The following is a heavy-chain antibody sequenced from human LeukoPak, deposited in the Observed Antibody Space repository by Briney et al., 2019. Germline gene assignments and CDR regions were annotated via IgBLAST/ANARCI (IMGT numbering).Heavy chain of an antibody. CDR3: AGASSFMVRGVIIPYFDY. CDR1: GFTFSSYD. Sequence: GGSLRLSCAASGFTFSSYDMHWVRQATGKGLEWVSAIGTAGDTYYPGSVKGRFTISRENAKNSLYLQMNSLRAGDTAVYYCAGASSFMVRGVIIPYFDYWGQGTLVTVSS. CDR2: IGTAGDT. V-gene: IGHV3-13*01. D-gene: IGHD3-10*01. J-gene: IGHJ4*02.